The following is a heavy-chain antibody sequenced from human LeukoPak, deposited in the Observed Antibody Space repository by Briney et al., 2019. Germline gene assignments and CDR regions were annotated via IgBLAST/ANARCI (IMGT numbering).Heavy chain of an antibody. J-gene: IGHJ4*02. CDR2: ISSSGNTI. CDR1: GFTFSSYE. CDR3: AGRRNSDH. Sequence: PGGSLRLSCAASGFTFSSYEMNWVRQAPGKGLEWVSYISSSGNTIYYADSVKGRFTISRDNAKNSLYLQMNSLRAEDTAVYYCAGRRNSDHWGQGTLVTVSS. D-gene: IGHD4-23*01. V-gene: IGHV3-48*03.